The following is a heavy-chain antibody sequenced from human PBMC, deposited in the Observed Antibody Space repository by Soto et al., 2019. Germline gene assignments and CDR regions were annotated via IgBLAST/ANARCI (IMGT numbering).Heavy chain of an antibody. J-gene: IGHJ4*02. CDR2: ISGFNGQT. CDR1: GNTFASHG. CDR3: ARFDPRGVAVVRDY. V-gene: IGHV1-18*01. Sequence: QVQLVQSGPEVKKPGASVKVSCKASGNTFASHGFSWVRQAPGQGLEWMGWISGFNGQTNYALKFRGRVTLTTDTSTSTAYMELRSLRSDDTAVYFCARFDPRGVAVVRDYWGQGTLVTVSS. D-gene: IGHD3-10*01.